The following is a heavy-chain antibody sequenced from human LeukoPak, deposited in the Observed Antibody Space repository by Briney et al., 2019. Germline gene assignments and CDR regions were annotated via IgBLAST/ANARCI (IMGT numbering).Heavy chain of an antibody. D-gene: IGHD4-23*01. CDR1: GGSISSGSYY. CDR3: ATSYGGNFDY. CDR2: IYSSGST. J-gene: IGHJ4*02. Sequence: KPSETLSLTCTVSGGSISSGSYYWSWIRQPAGKGLEWIRRIYSSGSTNYNPSLKSRVTISVDTSKNQFSLKLSSVTAADTAVYYCATSYGGNFDYWGQGTLVTVSS. V-gene: IGHV4-61*02.